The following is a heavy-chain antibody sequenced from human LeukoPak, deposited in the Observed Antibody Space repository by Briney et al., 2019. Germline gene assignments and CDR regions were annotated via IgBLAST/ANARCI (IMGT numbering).Heavy chain of an antibody. CDR3: ARDRATSGNYAYYFDY. Sequence: GGSLRLSCAASGFTFSSYSMNWVRQAPGKGLEWVSYISSSSSTIYYADSVKGRFSISRDNAKNSLYLQMNSLSAEDTAVYYCARDRATSGNYAYYFDYWGQGTLVTVSS. J-gene: IGHJ4*02. CDR1: GFTFSSYS. V-gene: IGHV3-48*01. D-gene: IGHD1-26*01. CDR2: ISSSSSTI.